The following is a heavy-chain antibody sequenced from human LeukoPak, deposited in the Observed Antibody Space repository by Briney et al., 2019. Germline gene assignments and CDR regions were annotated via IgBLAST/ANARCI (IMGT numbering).Heavy chain of an antibody. CDR1: GGTFSSYA. Sequence: SVKVSCKASGGTFSSYAISWVRQAPGQGLEWMGGIIPIFGTANYAQKFQGRVTITADESTSTAYMELSSLRSEDTAVYYRARDLAPYSGSLHAFDIWGQGTMVTVSS. D-gene: IGHD1-26*01. CDR3: ARDLAPYSGSLHAFDI. V-gene: IGHV1-69*01. J-gene: IGHJ3*02. CDR2: IIPIFGTA.